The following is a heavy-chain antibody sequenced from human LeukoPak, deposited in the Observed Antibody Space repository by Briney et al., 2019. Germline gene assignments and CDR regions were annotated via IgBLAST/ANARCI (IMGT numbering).Heavy chain of an antibody. J-gene: IGHJ4*02. Sequence: ASVKVSCKASGYTFTRFYMHWVRQAPGQGLEWMGLINLSGGSTTYAQRFQGRVTLTRDTSTSTVYMELSSLRSEDTAVYYCARDYVDDIPMIKDYWGQGTLVTVSS. V-gene: IGHV1-46*01. CDR3: ARDYVDDIPMIKDY. CDR1: GYTFTRFY. CDR2: INLSGGST. D-gene: IGHD2-8*01.